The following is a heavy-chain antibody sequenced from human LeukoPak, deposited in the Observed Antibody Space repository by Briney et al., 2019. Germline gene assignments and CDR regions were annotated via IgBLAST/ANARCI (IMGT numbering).Heavy chain of an antibody. J-gene: IGHJ4*02. Sequence: GRSLRLSCAASGFTFDEYAMHWLRQAPGKGLEWVAGLNWNSGTRGYADSVEGRFTISRDNAKNSLYLQMDSLRAEDTAVYYCARVIGSYGDSAYWGQGTLVTVSS. V-gene: IGHV3-9*01. D-gene: IGHD3-16*01. CDR1: GFTFDEYA. CDR2: LNWNSGTR. CDR3: ARVIGSYGDSAY.